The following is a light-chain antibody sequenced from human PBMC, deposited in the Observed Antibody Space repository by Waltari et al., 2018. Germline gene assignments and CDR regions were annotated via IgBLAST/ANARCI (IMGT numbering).Light chain of an antibody. V-gene: IGKV1-39*01. Sequence: DIQMTQSPSSLSASVGDRVTITCRASQTIGRYLNWYQQKPGKAPKLLISGISSLQSGVPSRFSGSGSGTDFTLTISSMQPEDFATYYCQQSDSLPLTFGGGTKVDIK. J-gene: IGKJ4*01. CDR3: QQSDSLPLT. CDR2: GIS. CDR1: QTIGRY.